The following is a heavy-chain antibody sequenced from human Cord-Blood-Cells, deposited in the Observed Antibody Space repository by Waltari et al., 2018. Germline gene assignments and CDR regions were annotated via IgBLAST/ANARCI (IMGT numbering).Heavy chain of an antibody. D-gene: IGHD2-8*01. CDR1: GYTFTSYA. Sequence: QVQLVQSGAEVKKPGASVKVSCKASGYTFTSYAMHWVRKAPGQRLEWMGWINAGNGNTKYSQKFQGRVTITRDTSASTAYMELSSLRSEDTAVYYCARDRCTNGVCYFDYWGQGTLVTVSS. V-gene: IGHV1-3*01. J-gene: IGHJ4*02. CDR3: ARDRCTNGVCYFDY. CDR2: INAGNGNT.